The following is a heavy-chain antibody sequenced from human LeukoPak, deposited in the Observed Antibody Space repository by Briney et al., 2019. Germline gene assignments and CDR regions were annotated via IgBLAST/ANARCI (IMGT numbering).Heavy chain of an antibody. CDR2: IIPIFGTA. J-gene: IGHJ4*02. V-gene: IGHV1-69*06. CDR3: AINDYGDPPDY. D-gene: IGHD4-17*01. CDR1: GSTFSSYA. Sequence: GASVKVSCKASGSTFSSYAISWVRQAPGQGLEWMGRIIPIFGTANYAQKFQGRVTITADKSTSTAYMELSSLRSEDTAVYYRAINDYGDPPDYWGQGTLVTVSS.